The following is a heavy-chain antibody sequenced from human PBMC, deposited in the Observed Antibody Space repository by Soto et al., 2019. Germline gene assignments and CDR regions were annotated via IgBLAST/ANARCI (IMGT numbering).Heavy chain of an antibody. CDR3: ASLGYSGSGSGK. D-gene: IGHD5-12*01. CDR2: IYYSGST. Sequence: QVQLHESGPGLVKPSETLALTCTVSGTSISSYYWSWVRQPPGKGLEWIGHIYYSGSTNYNPSLKSRPTISVDTSKNQFSLKLTSVTAADTAVYYCASLGYSGSGSGKWGQGTLVTVSS. V-gene: IGHV4-59*08. J-gene: IGHJ4*02. CDR1: GTSISSYY.